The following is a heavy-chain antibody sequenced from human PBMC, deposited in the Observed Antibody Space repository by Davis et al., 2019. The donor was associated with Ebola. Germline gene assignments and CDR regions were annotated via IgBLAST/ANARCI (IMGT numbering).Heavy chain of an antibody. J-gene: IGHJ4*02. Sequence: GGSLRLSCAASGFTFSTSTMNWVRQAPGKGLEWVSSINSDGTYMFYTDSLKGRFTISRDNAKNSLYLQMNSLRDEDTAVYYCARGVAGTLVYWGQGTLVTVSS. CDR1: GFTFSTST. CDR2: INSDGTYM. CDR3: ARGVAGTLVY. V-gene: IGHV3-21*01. D-gene: IGHD6-19*01.